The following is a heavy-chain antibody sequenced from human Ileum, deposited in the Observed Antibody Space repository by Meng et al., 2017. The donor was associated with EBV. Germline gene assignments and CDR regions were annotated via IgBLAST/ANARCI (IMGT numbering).Heavy chain of an antibody. CDR3: ARVGQWLPIDY. J-gene: IGHJ4*02. V-gene: IGHV4-4*02. CDR1: GGSISSSNW. D-gene: IGHD6-19*01. Sequence: QVLLHGSGPGLVKPSGTLSLTCAVAGGSISSSNWWSWVRQPPGKGLEWIGEIYHSGSPNYNPSLKSRVTMSVDKSKNQFSLNLSSVTAADTAVYYCARVGQWLPIDYWGQGTLVTVSS. CDR2: IYHSGSP.